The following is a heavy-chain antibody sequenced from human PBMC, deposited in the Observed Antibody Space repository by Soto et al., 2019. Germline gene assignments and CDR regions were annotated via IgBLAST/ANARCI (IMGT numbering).Heavy chain of an antibody. V-gene: IGHV3-23*01. D-gene: IGHD3-22*01. Sequence: GGSLRLSCEASGFTFSSYYMSWVRQAPGKGLEWVSAISYGGGTTYYADSVKGRFTISRDNSKNTLYLQMNSLRAEDTAVYYCAKNPGYYYDSTGYHFDYWGQGTLVTVSS. CDR1: GFTFSSYY. CDR3: AKNPGYYYDSTGYHFDY. J-gene: IGHJ4*02. CDR2: ISYGGGTT.